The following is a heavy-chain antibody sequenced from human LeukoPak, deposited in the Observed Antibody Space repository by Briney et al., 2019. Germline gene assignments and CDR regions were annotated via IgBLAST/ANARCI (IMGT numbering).Heavy chain of an antibody. CDR2: ISAYNGNT. CDR1: GYTFTSYA. D-gene: IGHD6-19*01. Sequence: GASVKVSCKASGYTFTSYAMHWVRQAPGQRLEWMGWISAYNGNTNYAQKLQGRVSMTTDTSTTTAYMELWSLRSEDTAVYYCARHSSSGWPLDAFDIWGQGTMVTVSS. CDR3: ARHSSSGWPLDAFDI. V-gene: IGHV1-18*01. J-gene: IGHJ3*02.